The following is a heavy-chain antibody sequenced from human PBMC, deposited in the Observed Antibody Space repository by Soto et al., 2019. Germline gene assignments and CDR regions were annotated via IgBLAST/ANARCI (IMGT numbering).Heavy chain of an antibody. CDR1: GGSISSGGYY. J-gene: IGHJ6*02. V-gene: IGHV4-31*03. D-gene: IGHD6-19*01. Sequence: SETLSLTCTVSGGSISSGGYYWSWIRQHPGKGLEWIGYIYYSGSTYYNPSLKSRVTISVDTSKNQFSLKLSSVTAADTAVYYGARQWQETLYVMDVWGQGTTVTVSS. CDR2: IYYSGST. CDR3: ARQWQETLYVMDV.